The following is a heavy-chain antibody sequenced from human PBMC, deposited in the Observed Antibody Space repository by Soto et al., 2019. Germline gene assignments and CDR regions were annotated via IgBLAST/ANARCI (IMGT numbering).Heavy chain of an antibody. V-gene: IGHV3-48*03. CDR3: AKGEAAAGTSSWFDP. D-gene: IGHD6-13*01. J-gene: IGHJ5*02. Sequence: EVQLVESGGGLVQPGGSLRLSCAASGFTFSSYEMNWVRQAPGKGLEWVSYISSSGSTIYYADSVKSRFTISRDNAKNSLYLLMNSLRAEDTAVYYCAKGEAAAGTSSWFDPWGQGTLVTVSS. CDR1: GFTFSSYE. CDR2: ISSSGSTI.